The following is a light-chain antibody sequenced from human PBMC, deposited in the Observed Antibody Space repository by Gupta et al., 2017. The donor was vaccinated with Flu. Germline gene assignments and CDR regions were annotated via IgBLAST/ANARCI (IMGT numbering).Light chain of an antibody. CDR3: KAEDLTGACWV. V-gene: IGLV3-25*01. Sequence: GQTDRSTCCGEALANKYVFWYQQKSGTAPVHVIFRDTERRSGIPERFSGSNSGTTATLTISGVQAEDEADYYCKAEDLTGACWVFGGGTKMTVL. J-gene: IGLJ3*02. CDR1: ALANKY. CDR2: RDT.